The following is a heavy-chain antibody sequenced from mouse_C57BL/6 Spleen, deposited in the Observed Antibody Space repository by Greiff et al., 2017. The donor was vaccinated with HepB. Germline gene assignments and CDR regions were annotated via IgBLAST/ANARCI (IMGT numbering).Heavy chain of an antibody. V-gene: IGHV1-76*01. D-gene: IGHD2-4*01. CDR3: ATGEDYDEA. CDR1: GYTFTDYY. CDR2: IYPGSGNT. J-gene: IGHJ3*01. Sequence: VQLQQSGAELVRPGASVKLSCKASGYTFTDYYINWVKQRPGQGLEWIARIYPGSGNTYYNEKFKGKATLTAEKSSSTAYMQLSSLTSEDSAVYFCATGEDYDEARGQGTLVTVSA.